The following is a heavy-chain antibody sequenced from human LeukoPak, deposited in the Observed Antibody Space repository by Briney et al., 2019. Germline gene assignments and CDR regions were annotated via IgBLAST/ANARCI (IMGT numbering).Heavy chain of an antibody. J-gene: IGHJ6*02. CDR2: ISYDGSNK. V-gene: IGHV3-30-3*01. CDR3: ARARQDWQQLVLDIYYGMDV. Sequence: QSGGSLTLSCAASGFTFSSYAMHWVRQAPGKGLEWVAVISYDGSNKFYGDSVKGRFTISRDNSKNTLYLQMNSLRAEDTAVYYCARARQDWQQLVLDIYYGMDVWGQGTTVTVSS. CDR1: GFTFSSYA. D-gene: IGHD6-13*01.